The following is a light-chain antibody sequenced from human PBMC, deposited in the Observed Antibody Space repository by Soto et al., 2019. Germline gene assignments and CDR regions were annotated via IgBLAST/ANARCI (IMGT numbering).Light chain of an antibody. CDR1: QSVSSN. V-gene: IGKV3-15*01. Sequence: EIVMTQSPATLSVSPGARATLSCRASQSVSSNLAWYPQHPGQAPRLLIYGASTRATGIPARFSGSGSGTEFTLTISSLQSEDFAVYYCQQYNNWPLTFGGGTKV. CDR3: QQYNNWPLT. J-gene: IGKJ4*01. CDR2: GAS.